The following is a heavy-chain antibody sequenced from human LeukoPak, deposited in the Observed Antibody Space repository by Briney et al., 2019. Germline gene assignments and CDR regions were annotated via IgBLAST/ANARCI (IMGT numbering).Heavy chain of an antibody. CDR3: ARALYSSGWYHGLDC. J-gene: IGHJ4*02. V-gene: IGHV1-46*01. D-gene: IGHD6-19*01. CDR1: GYTFTSYY. Sequence: ASVKVSCKASGYTFTSYYMHWVRQAPGQGLEWMGIINPSGGSTSYAQKLQGRVTMTRDMSTSTVYMELSSLRSEDTAVYYCARALYSSGWYHGLDCWGQGTLVTVSS. CDR2: INPSGGST.